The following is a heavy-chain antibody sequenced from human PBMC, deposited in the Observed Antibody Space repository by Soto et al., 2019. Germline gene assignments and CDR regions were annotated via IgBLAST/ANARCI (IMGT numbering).Heavy chain of an antibody. V-gene: IGHV1-69*13. J-gene: IGHJ6*02. D-gene: IGHD3-3*01. CDR3: ARSYDFWSGYSVPNYYYYGMDV. Sequence: SVKVSCQASGGTFSSYAISWVRQAPGQGLEWMGGIIPIFGTANCAQKFQGRVTITADESTSTAYMELSSLRSEDTAVYYCARSYDFWSGYSVPNYYYYGMDVWGQGTTVTVSS. CDR2: IIPIFGTA. CDR1: GGTFSSYA.